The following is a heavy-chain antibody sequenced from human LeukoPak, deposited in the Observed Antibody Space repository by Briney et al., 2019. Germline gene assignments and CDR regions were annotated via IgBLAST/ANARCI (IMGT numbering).Heavy chain of an antibody. V-gene: IGHV1-24*01. CDR1: GYTLTELS. Sequence: ASVKVSCKVSGYTLTELSMHWVRQAPGKGLEWMGGFDPEDGETTYAQKFQGRVTMTEDTSTDTAYMELSSLRSEDTAVYYCATGAVNDYDFWSGYFQLDYWGQGTLVTVSS. CDR3: ATGAVNDYDFWSGYFQLDY. D-gene: IGHD3-3*01. J-gene: IGHJ4*02. CDR2: FDPEDGET.